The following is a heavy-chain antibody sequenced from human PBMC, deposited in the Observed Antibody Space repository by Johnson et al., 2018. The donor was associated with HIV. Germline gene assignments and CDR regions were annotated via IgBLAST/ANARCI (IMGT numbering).Heavy chain of an antibody. J-gene: IGHJ3*02. V-gene: IGHV3-11*04. CDR3: ARAPGYSRAFDI. CDR2: FSSSGSTI. Sequence: QVQLVESGGGVVRPGGSLRLSCAASGFTFSDYYMSWIRQAPGKGLEWVSYFSSSGSTIYYADSVKGRFTISRDNAKNSLYLQMNRLRAEDTAVYYCARAPGYSRAFDIWGQGTMVTVST. D-gene: IGHD5-18*01. CDR1: GFTFSDYY.